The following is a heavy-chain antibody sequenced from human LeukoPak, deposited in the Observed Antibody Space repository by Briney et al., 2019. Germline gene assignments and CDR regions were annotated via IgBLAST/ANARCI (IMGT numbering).Heavy chain of an antibody. Sequence: PGGSLRLSCAASEFTISHYWMHWVRQAPGKGLVWVSNINNDGSITTYADSVKGRFTISRDNVKNTLFLQMNSLGAEDTALYYCARGWNTTPRSGFDIWGLGTMVTVSS. CDR2: INNDGSIT. CDR1: EFTISHYW. V-gene: IGHV3-74*01. J-gene: IGHJ3*02. D-gene: IGHD1/OR15-1a*01. CDR3: ARGWNTTPRSGFDI.